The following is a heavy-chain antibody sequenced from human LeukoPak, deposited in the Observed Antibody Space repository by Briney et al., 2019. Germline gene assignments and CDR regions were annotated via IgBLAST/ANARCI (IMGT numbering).Heavy chain of an antibody. J-gene: IGHJ3*01. D-gene: IGHD3-22*01. Sequence: PGGALRLSCAASKFTFSSYAMSWVRQAPGKGLEWLSYIKSDGTNTGYADPVKGRFTVSRDNAKNTLYLEMNSLGGEDTAVYYCARSPRVYDSSGHLHDAFDLWGQGTMVTVSS. CDR1: KFTFSSYA. CDR2: IKSDGTNT. CDR3: ARSPRVYDSSGHLHDAFDL. V-gene: IGHV3-74*01.